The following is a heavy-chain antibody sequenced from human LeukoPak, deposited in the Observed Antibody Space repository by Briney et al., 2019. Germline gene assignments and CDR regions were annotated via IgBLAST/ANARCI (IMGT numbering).Heavy chain of an antibody. J-gene: IGHJ5*02. Sequence: SETLSLTCAVSGHSIGSAYYWGWIRQPPAKGLEWIGSMSPSGDTYHNPSLKSRVTMSIDTSENQFSLKLNSVTAADTAVYYCARNKQIDAWGQGTLVTVSS. CDR3: ARNKQIDA. V-gene: IGHV4-38-2*01. D-gene: IGHD1/OR15-1a*01. CDR2: MSPSGDT. CDR1: GHSIGSAYY.